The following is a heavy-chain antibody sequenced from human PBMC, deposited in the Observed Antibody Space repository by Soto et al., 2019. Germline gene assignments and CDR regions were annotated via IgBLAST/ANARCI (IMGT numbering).Heavy chain of an antibody. V-gene: IGHV4-30-4*01. CDR1: GGSISSGDYN. D-gene: IGHD2-21*01. CDR3: ARDVIRATTLRNAMDV. CDR2: IYYSGNT. Sequence: QVQVQESGPGLVKPSQTLSLTCTVSGGSISSGDYNWNWIRQPPGKGLEWIGYIYYSGNTYYNPSLKSRVTISVDTSKNQFSLKLSSVTAADTAVYYCARDVIRATTLRNAMDVWGQWTTVTVSS. J-gene: IGHJ6*02.